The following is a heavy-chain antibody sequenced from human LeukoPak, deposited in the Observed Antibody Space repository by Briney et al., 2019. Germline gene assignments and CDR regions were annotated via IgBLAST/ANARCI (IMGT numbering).Heavy chain of an antibody. CDR1: GGTFSSYT. V-gene: IGHV1-69*02. CDR2: IIPILGIA. Sequence: GASVKVSCKASGGTFSSYTISWVRQAPGQGLEWMGRIIPILGIANYAQKFQGRVTITADKSTSTAYMELSSLRSEDTAVYYRARIRSYCGGDCEDYYYGMDVWGQGTTVTVSS. D-gene: IGHD2-21*02. J-gene: IGHJ6*02. CDR3: ARIRSYCGGDCEDYYYGMDV.